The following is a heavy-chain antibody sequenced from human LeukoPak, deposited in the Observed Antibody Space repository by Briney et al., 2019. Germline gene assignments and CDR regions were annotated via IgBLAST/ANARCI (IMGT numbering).Heavy chain of an antibody. CDR2: ISSSSSTI. CDR3: ARGPTYSSGWYSY. V-gene: IGHV3-48*04. J-gene: IGHJ4*02. Sequence: GGSLRLSCAASGFTFSSYSMNWVRQAPGKGLEWVSYISSSSSTIYYADSVKGRFTISRDNAKNSLYLQMNSLRAEDTAVYYCARGPTYSSGWYSYWGQGTLVTVSS. D-gene: IGHD6-19*01. CDR1: GFTFSSYS.